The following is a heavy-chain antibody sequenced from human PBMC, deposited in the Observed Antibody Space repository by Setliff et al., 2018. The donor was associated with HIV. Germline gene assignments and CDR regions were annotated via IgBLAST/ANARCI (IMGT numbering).Heavy chain of an antibody. CDR2: ITSGGTYI. D-gene: IGHD4-17*01. CDR1: GFRLSGDS. Sequence: PGGSLRLSCVASGFRLSGDSMNWVRRAPGKGLEWVSSITSGGTYIHYSDSVKGRFTVSRDNAKNSVYLQMNSLRAEDTAVYYCARKTVTNLFALDVWGQGTTVTVSS. V-gene: IGHV3-21*01. J-gene: IGHJ6*02. CDR3: ARKTVTNLFALDV.